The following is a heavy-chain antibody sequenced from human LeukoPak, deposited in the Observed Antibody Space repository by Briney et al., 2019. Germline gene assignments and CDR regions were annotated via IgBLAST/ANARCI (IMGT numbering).Heavy chain of an antibody. J-gene: IGHJ6*02. D-gene: IGHD3-10*01. CDR3: ARVWFGENYYGMDV. CDR1: GYTFTSYD. V-gene: IGHV1-8*01. Sequence: ASVKVSCKASGYTFTSYDINWVRQATGQGLEWMGWMNPNSGNTGYAQKFQGRVTMTRNTSISTAYMELSSLRSEDTAVYYCARVWFGENYYGMDVWGQGTTVTVSS. CDR2: MNPNSGNT.